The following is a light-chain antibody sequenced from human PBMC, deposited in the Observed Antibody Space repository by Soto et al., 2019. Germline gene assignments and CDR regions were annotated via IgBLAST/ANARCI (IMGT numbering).Light chain of an antibody. CDR3: NSYTSTNTYV. CDR1: SSDVGGYNY. Sequence: QSALTQPRSVSGSPGQSVTISCTGTSSDVGGYNYVSWYQQHPGKAPKLMIYDVSKRPSGVPDRFSGSKSGNTASLTISGLQAEDEADYYCNSYTSTNTYVFXTGTKVTVL. V-gene: IGLV2-11*01. J-gene: IGLJ1*01. CDR2: DVS.